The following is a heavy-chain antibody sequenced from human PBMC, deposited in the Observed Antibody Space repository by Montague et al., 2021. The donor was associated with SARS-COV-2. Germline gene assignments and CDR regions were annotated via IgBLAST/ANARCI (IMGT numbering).Heavy chain of an antibody. CDR1: GGSFSRYL. J-gene: IGHJ4*02. CDR2: ISPTGST. V-gene: IGHV4-34*01. D-gene: IGHD3-16*01. CDR3: VGAPNEYYFDY. Sequence: SETLSLTCDVYGGSFSRYLWSWIRQPPGRGPELIGHISPTGSTRYNSSLDSRVTISLDTSKSSLSLELTSVTVADTSIYFCVGAPNEYYFDYWGQGTPVSVSS.